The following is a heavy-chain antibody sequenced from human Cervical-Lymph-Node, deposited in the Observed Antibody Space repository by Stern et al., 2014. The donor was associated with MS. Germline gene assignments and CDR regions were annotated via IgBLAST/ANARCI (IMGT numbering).Heavy chain of an antibody. Sequence: VHLVESGAEVKKPGSSVMVSCKASGGTFRDNAFSWVRQAPGQGLEWMGGIIPIFGSANYAQKFQGRVTITADESTTTAYLELTSLRSDDTAIYYCARDSEILFAMDVWGQGTTVTVSS. CDR3: ARDSEILFAMDV. V-gene: IGHV1-69*01. CDR2: IIPIFGSA. J-gene: IGHJ6*02. D-gene: IGHD1-14*01. CDR1: GGTFRDNA.